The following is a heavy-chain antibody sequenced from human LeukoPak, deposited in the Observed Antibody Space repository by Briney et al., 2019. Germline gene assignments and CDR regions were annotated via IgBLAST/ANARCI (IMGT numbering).Heavy chain of an antibody. CDR1: RYTFTSYG. D-gene: IGHD2-2*01. J-gene: IGHJ4*02. Sequence: ASVKVSCKASRYTFTSYGISWVRQAPGQGLEWMGWISAYKGNTNYAQKLQGRVTMTTATSTSPGYMELRSLRSDDTAVYYWARVGYCSSTSCTYFDYWGQGTLVTVSS. V-gene: IGHV1-18*01. CDR3: ARVGYCSSTSCTYFDY. CDR2: ISAYKGNT.